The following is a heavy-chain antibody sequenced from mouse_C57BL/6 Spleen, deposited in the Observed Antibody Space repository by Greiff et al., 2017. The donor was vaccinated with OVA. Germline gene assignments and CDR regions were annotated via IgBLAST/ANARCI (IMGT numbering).Heavy chain of an antibody. Sequence: QVQLQQPGAELVRPGTSVKLSCKASGYTFTSYWMHWVKQRPGQGLEWIGVIDPSDSYTNYNQKFKGKATLTVDTSSSTAYMQLSSLTSEDSAVYYCARSGGSGPWFAYWGKGTLVTVSA. CDR3: ARSGGSGPWFAY. CDR2: IDPSDSYT. J-gene: IGHJ3*01. D-gene: IGHD3-2*02. CDR1: GYTFTSYW. V-gene: IGHV1-59*01.